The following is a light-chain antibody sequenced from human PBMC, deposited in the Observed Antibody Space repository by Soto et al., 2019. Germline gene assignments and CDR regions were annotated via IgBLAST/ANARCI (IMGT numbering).Light chain of an antibody. J-gene: IGLJ2*01. CDR3: QAWDSSTRVV. CDR2: QDS. V-gene: IGLV3-1*01. Sequence: SSELTQPPSVSVSPGQTASITCSGDKLGDKYACWYQQKPGQSPVLVIYQDSKRPSGLPERFSGSNSGNTATLTISVTQAMDAAYYYGQAWDSSTRVVFGGGTKLTVL. CDR1: KLGDKY.